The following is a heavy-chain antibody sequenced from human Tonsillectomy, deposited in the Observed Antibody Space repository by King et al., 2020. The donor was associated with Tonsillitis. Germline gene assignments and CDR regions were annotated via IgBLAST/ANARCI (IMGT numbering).Heavy chain of an antibody. CDR2: ISTYKGNT. Sequence: QLVQSGAEVKKPGASVKVSCKASGYSFTTYGISWVRQAPGQGPEWMGWISTYKGNTNYAQKFQGRVTMTRDTSTSTAYMELRSLGSDDTAVYYCARDSRDYYISTGYLYWGQGTLVTVSS. J-gene: IGHJ4*02. CDR1: GYSFTTYG. V-gene: IGHV1-18*04. D-gene: IGHD3-9*01. CDR3: ARDSRDYYISTGYLY.